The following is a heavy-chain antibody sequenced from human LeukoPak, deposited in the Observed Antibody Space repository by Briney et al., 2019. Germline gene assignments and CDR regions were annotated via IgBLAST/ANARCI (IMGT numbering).Heavy chain of an antibody. Sequence: NPSETLSLTCTVSGGSITSGSYYWSWIRQHPGKGLEWIGYISYSGSTYHNPSLKSRVTISVDTSKNHFTLKLSSVTVADTAVYYCARGVLIWGQGTLVTVSP. D-gene: IGHD3-16*01. CDR1: GGSITSGSYY. CDR3: ARGVLI. CDR2: ISYSGST. J-gene: IGHJ4*02. V-gene: IGHV4-31*03.